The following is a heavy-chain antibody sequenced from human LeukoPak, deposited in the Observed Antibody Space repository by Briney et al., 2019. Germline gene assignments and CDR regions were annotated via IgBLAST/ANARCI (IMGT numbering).Heavy chain of an antibody. D-gene: IGHD5-12*01. CDR2: ITSGGNT. Sequence: PGGSLRLSCAASGITVSDNYMNWVRQAPGKGLEWVSVITSGGNTYYADSVKGRLTTSRDNSKNTLYVQMNSLRAEDTAIYYCARGRGYRDYDRPLDYWGQGTLVTVSS. J-gene: IGHJ4*02. CDR3: ARGRGYRDYDRPLDY. CDR1: GITVSDNY. V-gene: IGHV3-53*01.